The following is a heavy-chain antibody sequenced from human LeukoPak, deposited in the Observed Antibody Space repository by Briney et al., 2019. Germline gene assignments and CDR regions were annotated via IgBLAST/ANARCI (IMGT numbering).Heavy chain of an antibody. J-gene: IGHJ4*02. CDR3: ARQPTAPDC. CDR1: GGSISSSSFY. D-gene: IGHD4-11*01. CDR2: IYYTGST. Sequence: KPSGTLSLTCTVSGGSISSSSFYWGWIRQPPGKGLEWIGTIYYTGSTYYNPSLKSRVTISVDTSKNRFSLELSSVTATDTAVYYCARQPTAPDCWGQGTLVTVSS. V-gene: IGHV4-39*01.